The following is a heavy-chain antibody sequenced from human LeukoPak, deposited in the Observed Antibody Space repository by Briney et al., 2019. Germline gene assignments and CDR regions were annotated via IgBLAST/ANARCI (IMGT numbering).Heavy chain of an antibody. J-gene: IGHJ4*02. D-gene: IGHD2-15*01. V-gene: IGHV4-59*01. CDR1: GGSISSYY. CDR3: ARYCSGGSCYADFDY. CDR2: IYYSGST. Sequence: SETLSLTCTVSGGSISSYYWSWIRQSPGKGLEWIGYIYYSGSTNYNPSLKSRVTISVDTSKNQFSLKLSSVTAADTAVYYCARYCSGGSCYADFDYWGQGTLVTVSS.